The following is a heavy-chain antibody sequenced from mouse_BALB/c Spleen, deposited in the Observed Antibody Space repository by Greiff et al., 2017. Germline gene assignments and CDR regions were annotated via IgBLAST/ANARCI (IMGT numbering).Heavy chain of an antibody. CDR2: ISSGSSTI. CDR1: GFTFSSFG. V-gene: IGHV5-17*02. Sequence: EVKLVESGGGLVQPGGSRKLSCAASGFTFSSFGMHWVRQAPEKGLEWVAYISSGSSTIYYADTVKGRFTISRDNPKNTLFLQMTSLRSEDSAMYYCARSGGLRFDYWGQGTTLTVSS. D-gene: IGHD2-2*01. J-gene: IGHJ2*01. CDR3: ARSGGLRFDY.